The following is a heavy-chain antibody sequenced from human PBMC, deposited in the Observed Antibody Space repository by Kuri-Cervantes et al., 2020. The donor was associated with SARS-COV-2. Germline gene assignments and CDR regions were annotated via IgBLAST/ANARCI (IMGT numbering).Heavy chain of an antibody. J-gene: IGHJ5*02. Sequence: SETLSLTCTVSGGSVSSGSYYWSWIRQPPGKGLEWIGYIYYSGSTNYNPSLKSRVTISVDKSKIPFTLKLSSVTAADTAVYYCARYGPTHWFDPWGQGTLVTVSS. V-gene: IGHV4-61*01. D-gene: IGHD4-17*01. CDR1: GGSVSSGSYY. CDR3: ARYGPTHWFDP. CDR2: IYYSGST.